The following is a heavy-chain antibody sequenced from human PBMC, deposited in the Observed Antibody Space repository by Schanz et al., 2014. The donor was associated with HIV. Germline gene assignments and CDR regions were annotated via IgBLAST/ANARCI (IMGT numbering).Heavy chain of an antibody. J-gene: IGHJ5*02. CDR1: GFTFKTYW. CDR3: ARDYHWNWFDP. CDR2: IKLDGSEK. D-gene: IGHD1-20*01. V-gene: IGHV3-7*01. Sequence: EGQLVESGGGLVQPGGSLRLSCAASGFTFKTYWMSWVRQAPGKGLEWLANIKLDGSEKYYVDSVKGRFTISRDNTKNSLYLQMNSLRAEDTAVYYCARDYHWNWFDPWGQGPLVTVSS.